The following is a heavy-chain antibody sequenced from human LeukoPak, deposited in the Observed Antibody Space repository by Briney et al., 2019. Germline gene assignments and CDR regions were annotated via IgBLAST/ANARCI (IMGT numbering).Heavy chain of an antibody. J-gene: IGHJ3*02. D-gene: IGHD3-22*01. V-gene: IGHV1-46*01. Sequence: ASVKVSCKASGYTFTSYYMHWVRQAPGQGLEWMGIINPSGGSTSYAQKLQGRVTMTRDTSTSTVYMELSSLRSEDTAVYYCARDYYDSSGYAAFDIWGQGTMVTVSS. CDR1: GYTFTSYY. CDR3: ARDYYDSSGYAAFDI. CDR2: INPSGGST.